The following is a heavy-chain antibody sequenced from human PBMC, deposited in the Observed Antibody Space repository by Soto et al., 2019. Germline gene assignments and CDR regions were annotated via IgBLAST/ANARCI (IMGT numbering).Heavy chain of an antibody. J-gene: IGHJ3*02. D-gene: IGHD4-17*01. CDR2: ISGSGGST. CDR3: AKDFGPYGDYPDAFDI. CDR1: GFTFSSYA. V-gene: IGHV3-23*01. Sequence: EVQLLESGGGLVQPGGSLRLSCAASGFTFSSYAMSWVRQAPGKGLEWVSAISGSGGSTYCADSVKGRFTISRDNSKNTLYLQMNSLRAEDTAVYYCAKDFGPYGDYPDAFDIWGQGTMVTVSS.